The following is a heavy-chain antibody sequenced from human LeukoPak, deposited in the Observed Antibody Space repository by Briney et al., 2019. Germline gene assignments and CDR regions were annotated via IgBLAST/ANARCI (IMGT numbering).Heavy chain of an antibody. D-gene: IGHD3-3*01. CDR2: INPNSGGT. CDR3: ARVWYYDFWSGPSDY. CDR1: GYTFTGYY. Sequence: ASVKVSCKASGYTFTGYYMHWVRQAPGQGLEWMGWINPNSGGTNYAQKFQGRVAMTRDTSISTAYMELSRLRSDDTAVYYCARVWYYDFWSGPSDYWGQGTLVTVSS. J-gene: IGHJ4*02. V-gene: IGHV1-2*02.